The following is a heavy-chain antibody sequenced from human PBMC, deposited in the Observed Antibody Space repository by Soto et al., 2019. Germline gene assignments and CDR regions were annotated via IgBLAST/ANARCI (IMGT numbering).Heavy chain of an antibody. CDR2: IYWDDDK. D-gene: IGHD3-3*01. J-gene: IGHJ4*02. CDR3: AHRVLRTVFGLVTTTAIYFDF. V-gene: IGHV2-5*02. CDR1: GFSLTTSGVG. Sequence: QITLKESGPTVVKPTETLTLTCTFSGFSLTTSGVGVGWVRQSPGKAPEWLALIYWDDDKRYSTSLTSRLNITKDTSKNQVVLTMANVDPADTATYYCAHRVLRTVFGLVTTTAIYFDFWGQGTPVVVSS.